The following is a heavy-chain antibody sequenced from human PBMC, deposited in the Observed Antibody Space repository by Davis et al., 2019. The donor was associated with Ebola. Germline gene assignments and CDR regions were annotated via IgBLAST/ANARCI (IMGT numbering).Heavy chain of an antibody. CDR1: GGSVSSGNYY. Sequence: PSETLSLTCTVSGGSVSSGNYYWSWIRQPPGKGLEWIGFISYTGNTNYNPSLKSRVTISVDTSKNQFSLKVISVTAADTAVYYCARASYYDFVRRDYWGQGTLVTVSS. V-gene: IGHV4-61*01. CDR2: ISYTGNT. CDR3: ARASYYDFVRRDY. D-gene: IGHD3-3*01. J-gene: IGHJ4*02.